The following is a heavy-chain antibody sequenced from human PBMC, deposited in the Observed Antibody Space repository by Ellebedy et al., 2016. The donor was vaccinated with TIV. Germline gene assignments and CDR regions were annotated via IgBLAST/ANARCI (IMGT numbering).Heavy chain of an antibody. Sequence: SQTLSLTCAVSVDSISSNSGAWNWIRQSPSRGLEWLGRTYYRSRWYNDSAVSVKSRITVNADTSKNQFSLQLNSVIPEDTAVYFCARGRMSAFDYWGQGTLVTVSS. CDR2: TYYRSRWYN. V-gene: IGHV6-1*01. J-gene: IGHJ4*02. CDR1: VDSISSNSGA. CDR3: ARGRMSAFDY. D-gene: IGHD2/OR15-2a*01.